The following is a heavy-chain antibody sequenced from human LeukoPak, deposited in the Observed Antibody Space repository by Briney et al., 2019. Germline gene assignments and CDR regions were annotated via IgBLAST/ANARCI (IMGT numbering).Heavy chain of an antibody. V-gene: IGHV4-39*07. Sequence: SSETLSLTCTVSGGSISSSSYYWGWIRQPPGKGLEWIGSIYYSGSTYYNPSLKSRVTISVDTSKNQFSLKLSSVTAADTAVYYCARESIIVGATGYWGQGTLVTVSS. CDR2: IYYSGST. CDR3: ARESIIVGATGY. D-gene: IGHD1-26*01. J-gene: IGHJ4*02. CDR1: GGSISSSSYY.